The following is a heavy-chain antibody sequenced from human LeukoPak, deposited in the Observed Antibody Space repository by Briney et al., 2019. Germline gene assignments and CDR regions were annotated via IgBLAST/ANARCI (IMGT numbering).Heavy chain of an antibody. CDR2: IIPIFGTA. CDR3: ARDYGSGSYRIDY. J-gene: IGHJ4*02. V-gene: IGHV1-69*13. Sequence: GASVKVSCKASGGTFSSYAISWVRQAPGQGLEWMGGIIPIFGTANYAQKFQGRVTITADESTSTAYMELSSLRSEDTAVYYCARDYGSGSYRIDYWGQGTLVIVSS. D-gene: IGHD3-10*01. CDR1: GGTFSSYA.